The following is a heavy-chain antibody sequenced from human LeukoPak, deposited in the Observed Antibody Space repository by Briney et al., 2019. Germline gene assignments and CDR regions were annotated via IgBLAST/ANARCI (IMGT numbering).Heavy chain of an antibody. J-gene: IGHJ4*02. CDR3: AREIPSSCYFDY. CDR2: INPSGGDT. CDR1: GYTFTSYY. Sequence: GASVTVSFTASGYTFTSYYMHWLRQAPGQGLEWMGIINPSGGDTNYAQKFQGRVTMTRDTSTSTVYMELSSLRSEDTAVYYCAREIPSSCYFDYWGQGALVTVSS. V-gene: IGHV1-46*01.